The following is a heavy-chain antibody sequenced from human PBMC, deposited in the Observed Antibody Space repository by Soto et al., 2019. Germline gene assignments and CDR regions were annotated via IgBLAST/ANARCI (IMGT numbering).Heavy chain of an antibody. V-gene: IGHV3-48*01. J-gene: IGHJ5*02. CDR1: GFTFSSYS. Sequence: EVQLVESGGGLVQPGGSLRLSCAASGFTFSSYSPNWGRQAPGKGLEWVSYISSSSSTIYYADSVKGRFTISRDNAKNSLYLQMNSLRAEDTAVYYCARHPERIAEIGWFDPWGQGTLVTVSS. D-gene: IGHD6-13*01. CDR3: ARHPERIAEIGWFDP. CDR2: ISSSSSTI.